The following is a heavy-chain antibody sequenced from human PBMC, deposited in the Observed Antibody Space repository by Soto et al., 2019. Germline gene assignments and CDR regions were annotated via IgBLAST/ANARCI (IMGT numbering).Heavy chain of an antibody. CDR1: GFTFSDYY. CDR2: ISSNSNYK. V-gene: IGHV3-11*06. CDR3: ARATRYYHTSGSDS. D-gene: IGHD3-22*01. J-gene: IGHJ4*02. Sequence: GGSLRLSCAASGFTFSDYYMSWIRQAPGKGLEWISYISSNSNYKNHADSVRGRFTISRGNAKNSLYLQMNSLRAEDTAVYYCARATRYYHTSGSDSWGQGALVIVSS.